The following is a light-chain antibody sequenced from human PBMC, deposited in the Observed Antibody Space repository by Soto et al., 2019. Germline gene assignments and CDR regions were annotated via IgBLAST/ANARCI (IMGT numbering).Light chain of an antibody. CDR1: QSIESSY. J-gene: IGKJ3*01. CDR2: GTS. Sequence: EIVLTQSPATLSLSPGERATLSCRASQSIESSYLAWYQQKPGQAPRLLIYGTSSRATGIPDRFCGSGSGTDVILTTSRLVQDDFAVYYCQQFGSSPGFTFGPGTKVDIK. V-gene: IGKV3-20*01. CDR3: QQFGSSPGFT.